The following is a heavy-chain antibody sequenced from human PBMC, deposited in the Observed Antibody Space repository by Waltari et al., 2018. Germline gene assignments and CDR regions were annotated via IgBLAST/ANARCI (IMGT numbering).Heavy chain of an antibody. Sequence: HVQLQQWGAGLVRPSETLSLTCDVYGVSLTDYYWTWIRQSPGKGLECIGENQLGNITYYTPALENRVTILLDKYKNQFSLRLDSVTAADTAVYYCVTGPRDKWVGRYSGEFFHHWGPGTLVTVSS. J-gene: IGHJ1*01. CDR2: NQLGNIT. V-gene: IGHV4-34*02. CDR1: GVSLTDYY. D-gene: IGHD3-9*01. CDR3: VTGPRDKWVGRYSGEFFHH.